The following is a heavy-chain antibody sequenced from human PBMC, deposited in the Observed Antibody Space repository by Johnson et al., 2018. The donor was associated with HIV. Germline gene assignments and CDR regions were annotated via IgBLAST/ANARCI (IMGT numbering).Heavy chain of an antibody. V-gene: IGHV3-20*04. CDR3: ARGPGYGSSWYVNTDAFDI. CDR2: VNWNGVTT. D-gene: IGHD6-13*01. Sequence: MLLVESGGGLVQPGGSLRLSCAASGFIFEDYGMSWVRQLPGKGLEWVSGVNWNGVTTGYADSVKGRLTISRDNAKSTLYLQMNSMRAEDTALYYCARGPGYGSSWYVNTDAFDIWGQGTLVTVSS. J-gene: IGHJ3*02. CDR1: GFIFEDYG.